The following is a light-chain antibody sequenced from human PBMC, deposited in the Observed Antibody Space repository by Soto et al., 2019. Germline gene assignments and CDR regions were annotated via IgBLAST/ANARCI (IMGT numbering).Light chain of an antibody. CDR3: AAWDDSLSGVV. V-gene: IGLV1-47*01. CDR2: KNN. CDR1: SSNIGGNY. J-gene: IGLJ2*01. Sequence: QSVLTQPASASGTPGQRVTISCSGSSSNIGGNYVYWYQQVPGTAPKLLIYKNNQRPSGVPDRFSGSKSGTSASLAISGLRSEDEADSYCAAWDDSLSGVVFGGGTKLTVL.